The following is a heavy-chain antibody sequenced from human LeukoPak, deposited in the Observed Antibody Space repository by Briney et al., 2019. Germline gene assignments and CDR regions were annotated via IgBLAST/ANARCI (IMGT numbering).Heavy chain of an antibody. CDR3: AKGGDFDSASYYSH. CDR2: IRDKTKRYST. J-gene: IGHJ4*02. D-gene: IGHD3-22*01. Sequence: GGSLRLSCAASGFSFSDHYMDWVRQAPGKGLEWVGRIRDKTKRYSTEYAASVKGRFITSRDESENSLFLQMNSLRAEDTAIYYCAKGGDFDSASYYSHWGQGILVTVSS. V-gene: IGHV3-72*01. CDR1: GFSFSDHY.